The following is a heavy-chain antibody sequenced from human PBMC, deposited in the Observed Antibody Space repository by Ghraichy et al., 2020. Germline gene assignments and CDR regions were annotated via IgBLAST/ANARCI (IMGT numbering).Heavy chain of an antibody. V-gene: IGHV4-34*01. D-gene: IGHD6-6*01. Sequence: GSLRLSCAVYGGSFSGYYWSWIRQPPGKGLEWIGEINHSGSTNYNPSLKSRVTISVDTSKNQFSLKLSSVTAADTAVYYCARMLAARPIWPKVDPWGQGTLVTVSS. CDR1: GGSFSGYY. J-gene: IGHJ5*02. CDR3: ARMLAARPIWPKVDP. CDR2: INHSGST.